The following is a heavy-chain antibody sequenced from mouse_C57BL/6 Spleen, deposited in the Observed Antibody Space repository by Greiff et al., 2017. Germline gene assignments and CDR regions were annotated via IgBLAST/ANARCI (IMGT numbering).Heavy chain of an antibody. CDR3: ARNYYGSSRYYFDY. CDR1: GYTFTSYG. V-gene: IGHV1-81*01. CDR2: IYPRSGNT. J-gene: IGHJ2*01. Sequence: QVQLQQSGAELARPGASVKLSCKASGYTFTSYGISWVKQRTGQGLEWIGEIYPRSGNTYYNEKVKGKATLTADKSSSTAYMELRSLTSEDSAVYFCARNYYGSSRYYFDYGGQGTTLTVSS. D-gene: IGHD1-1*01.